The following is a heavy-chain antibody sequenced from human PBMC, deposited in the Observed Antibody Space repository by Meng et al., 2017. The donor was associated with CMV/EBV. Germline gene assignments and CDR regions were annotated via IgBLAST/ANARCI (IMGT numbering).Heavy chain of an antibody. CDR3: ARDGIVVVVAATSYYGMDV. J-gene: IGHJ6*02. D-gene: IGHD2-15*01. Sequence: GGSLRLSCAASGFTFSSYWMSWVRQAPGKGLEWVANINQDGSEKNYVDSVKGRFTISRDNAKNSLYLQMNSLRAEDTAVYYCARDGIVVVVAATSYYGMDVWGQGTTVTVSS. CDR1: GFTFSSYW. V-gene: IGHV3-7*01. CDR2: INQDGSEK.